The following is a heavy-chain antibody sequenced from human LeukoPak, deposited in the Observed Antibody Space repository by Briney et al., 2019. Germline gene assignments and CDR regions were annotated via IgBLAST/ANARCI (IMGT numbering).Heavy chain of an antibody. CDR1: GGSISSSSYY. CDR2: IYYSGST. CDR3: ARHKSPYRGGYYRGYFDY. J-gene: IGHJ4*02. V-gene: IGHV4-39*01. D-gene: IGHD3-3*01. Sequence: PSETLSLTCTVSGGSISSSSYYWGWIRQPPGKGLEWIGSIYYSGSTYYNPSLKSRVTISVDTSKNQFSLKLSSVTAADTAVYYCARHKSPYRGGYYRGYFDYWGQGTLVTVSS.